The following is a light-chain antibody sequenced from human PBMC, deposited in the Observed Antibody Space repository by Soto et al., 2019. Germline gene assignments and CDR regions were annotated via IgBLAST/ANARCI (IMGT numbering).Light chain of an antibody. CDR1: QGISSY. CDR3: QQLNSYLPLT. CDR2: AAS. Sequence: DIHLTQSPSFLSASVGDRVTITCRASQGISSYLAWYQQKPGKAPKLLIYAASTLQSGVPSRFSGSGSGTGFTLTISSLQPEDFATYYCQQLNSYLPLTFXGGTKVDNK. J-gene: IGKJ4*01. V-gene: IGKV1-9*01.